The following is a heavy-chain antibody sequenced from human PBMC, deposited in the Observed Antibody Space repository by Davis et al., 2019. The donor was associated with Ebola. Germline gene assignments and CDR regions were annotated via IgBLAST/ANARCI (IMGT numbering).Heavy chain of an antibody. CDR1: GGSIRSSRHY. CDR2: VYFTGIV. J-gene: IGHJ6*04. V-gene: IGHV4-39*02. CDR3: VRVSAGGDHSYSYYMDV. Sequence: PGGSLRPSCTVSGGSIRSSRHYWGWIRQPPGGRLEYLGKVYFTGIVIHNPSLQSRASMSIDTSQNHFSLSLSSVTAADTAIYYCVRVSAGGDHSYSYYMDVWGKGTTVSVSS. D-gene: IGHD3-10*01.